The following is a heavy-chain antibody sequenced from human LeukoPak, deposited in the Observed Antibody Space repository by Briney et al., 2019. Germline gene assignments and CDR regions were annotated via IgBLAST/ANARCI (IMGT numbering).Heavy chain of an antibody. D-gene: IGHD3-22*01. V-gene: IGHV7-4-1*02. CDR3: ARGGHDSGGYYRYYFDY. CDR2: INTNTGNP. CDR1: GYTFSGYA. J-gene: IGHJ4*02. Sequence: ASVKVSCKTSGYTFSGYAMNWVRQAPGQGLEWMGWINTNTGNPTYAQGFTGRFVFSLDTSVSTAYLQISSLESEDTAVFYCARGGHDSGGYYRYYFDYWGQGTLVTVPS.